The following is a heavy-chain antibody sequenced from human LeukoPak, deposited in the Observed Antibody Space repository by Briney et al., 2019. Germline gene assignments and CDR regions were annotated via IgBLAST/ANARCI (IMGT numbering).Heavy chain of an antibody. D-gene: IGHD6-13*01. Sequence: GGSLRLSCAASGFTLANVWLHWIRQAPGKGLEWVANIKQDGSEKYYVDSVKGRFTISRDNAKNSLYLQMNSLRAEDTAVYYCARDIAAAGTELFDYWGQGTLVTVSS. V-gene: IGHV3-7*03. CDR3: ARDIAAAGTELFDY. J-gene: IGHJ4*02. CDR1: GFTLANVW. CDR2: IKQDGSEK.